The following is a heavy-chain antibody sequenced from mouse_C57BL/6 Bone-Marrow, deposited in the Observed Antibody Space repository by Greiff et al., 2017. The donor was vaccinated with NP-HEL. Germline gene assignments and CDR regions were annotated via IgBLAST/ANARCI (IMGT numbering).Heavy chain of an antibody. CDR1: GYTFTSYW. CDR3: ARDYYGSSSWWYFDV. CDR2: IDPNSGGT. J-gene: IGHJ1*03. Sequence: QVQLQQPGAELVKPGASVKLSCKASGYTFTSYWIGRIDPNSGGTKYNEKFKSKATLTVDKPASTAYMQLSSLTSEDSAVYYCARDYYGSSSWWYFDVWGTGTTVTVSS. D-gene: IGHD1-1*01. V-gene: IGHV1-72*01.